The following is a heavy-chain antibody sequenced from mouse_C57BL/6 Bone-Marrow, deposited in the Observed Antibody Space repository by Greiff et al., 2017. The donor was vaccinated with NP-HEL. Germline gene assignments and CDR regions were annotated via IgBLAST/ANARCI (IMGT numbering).Heavy chain of an antibody. CDR1: GFTFSDYY. J-gene: IGHJ4*01. D-gene: IGHD2-4*01. CDR3: AREGGLRRRTYAMDY. V-gene: IGHV5-16*01. CDR2: INYDGGST. Sequence: DVKLVESEGGLVQPGSSMKLSCTASGFTFSDYYMAWVRQVPEKGLEWVANINYDGGSTYYLDSLKSRFIISRDNAKNILYLQMSSLKSEDTATYYCAREGGLRRRTYAMDYWGQGTSVTVSS.